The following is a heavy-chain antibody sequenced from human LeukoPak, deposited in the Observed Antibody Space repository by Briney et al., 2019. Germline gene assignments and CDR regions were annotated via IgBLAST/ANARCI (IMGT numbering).Heavy chain of an antibody. J-gene: IGHJ4*02. Sequence: PSQTLSLTCTVSGGSISSGSYYWSWIRQPAGKGLEWIGRIYTSGSTNYNPSLKSRVTISVDTSKNQFSLKLSSVTAADTAVYYCARGPGYCSSTSCYIFDYWGRGTLVTVSS. D-gene: IGHD2-2*01. CDR3: ARGPGYCSSTSCYIFDY. CDR1: GGSISSGSYY. CDR2: IYTSGST. V-gene: IGHV4-61*02.